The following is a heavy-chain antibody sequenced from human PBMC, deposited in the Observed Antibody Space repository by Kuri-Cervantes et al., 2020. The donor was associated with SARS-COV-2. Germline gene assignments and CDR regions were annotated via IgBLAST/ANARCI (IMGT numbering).Heavy chain of an antibody. CDR1: GFPLSGSP. J-gene: IGHJ5*02. V-gene: IGHV3-73*01. D-gene: IGHD2-2*02. CDR3: ISEGYCSGSNCYTIRT. CDR2: IRITATNYAT. Sequence: GGSRRPSWAAPGFPLSGSPIHWVRQASGKGLEWVGNIRITATNYATAYASSVTGRFTMPRDDSKNTAYLQMISLKTEDTAIYYCISEGYCSGSNCYTIRTWGQGTLVTVSS.